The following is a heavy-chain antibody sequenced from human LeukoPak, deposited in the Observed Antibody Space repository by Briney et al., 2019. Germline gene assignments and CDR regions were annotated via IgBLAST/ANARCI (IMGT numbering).Heavy chain of an antibody. V-gene: IGHV4-34*01. CDR3: ARGVASRTYYYDSSGYNYYYYMDV. Sequence: PSETLSLTCAVYGGSFSGYYWSWIRQPPGKGLEWIGEINHSGSTNYNPSLKSRVTISVDTSKNQFSLKLSSVTAADTAVYYCARGVASRTYYYDSSGYNYYYYMDVWGKGTTVTVSS. D-gene: IGHD3-22*01. CDR2: INHSGST. J-gene: IGHJ6*03. CDR1: GGSFSGYY.